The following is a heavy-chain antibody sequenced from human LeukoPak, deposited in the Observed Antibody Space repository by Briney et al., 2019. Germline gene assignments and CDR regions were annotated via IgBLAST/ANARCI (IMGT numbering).Heavy chain of an antibody. J-gene: IGHJ4*02. V-gene: IGHV4-34*01. CDR1: GESSFSNYY. CDR3: SRQVVGNDY. Sequence: SETLSLTCAVYGESSFSNYYWSWIRQTPGGALEWIGEINHSGYTNYNPSLKSRVTLSIDTSKNQFSLRLNPVTAADTAVYYCSRQVVGNDYWGQGTLVTVSS. D-gene: IGHD3-22*01. CDR2: INHSGYT.